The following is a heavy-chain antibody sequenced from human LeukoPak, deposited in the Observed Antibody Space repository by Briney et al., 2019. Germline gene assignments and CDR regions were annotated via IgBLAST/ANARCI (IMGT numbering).Heavy chain of an antibody. Sequence: GASVKVSCKASGYTFRSYDITWVRQAPGQGLEWMGWINPNTGGTIYAQNFQGRVTMTRDTSFSAAYMELSRLRSDDTAIYYCASLIAAAGTNVYWGQGTLVTVSS. CDR1: GYTFRSYD. D-gene: IGHD6-13*01. CDR3: ASLIAAAGTNVY. J-gene: IGHJ4*02. CDR2: INPNTGGT. V-gene: IGHV1-2*02.